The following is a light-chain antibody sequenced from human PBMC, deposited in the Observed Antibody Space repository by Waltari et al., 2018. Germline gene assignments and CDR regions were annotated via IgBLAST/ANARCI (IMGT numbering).Light chain of an antibody. CDR1: QSVGKS. CDR2: DAS. CDR3: QHYVNLPVT. J-gene: IGKJ1*01. V-gene: IGKV3-20*01. Sequence: EIVLTQSPGTLSLSPGERATLSCRASQSVGKSLAWYQQRPGQAPRLIIYDASTRATGTPGRFSGSGFGTDFSLAISSLEPEDFAVYFCQHYVNLPVTFGQGTKVEI.